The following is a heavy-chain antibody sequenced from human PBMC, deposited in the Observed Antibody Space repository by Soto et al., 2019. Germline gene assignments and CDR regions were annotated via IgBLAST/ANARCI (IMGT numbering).Heavy chain of an antibody. D-gene: IGHD2-15*01. Sequence: QVQLQESGPGLVKPSETLSLTCTVSGGSVSSGSYYWSWIRQPPGKGLEWIGYIYYSGSTNYNPPRKSRVTISVDTSKNQFSLKLSAVTAADTAVYYCARWCQTYYYGMDVWGQGTTVTVSS. CDR1: GGSVSSGSYY. J-gene: IGHJ6*02. V-gene: IGHV4-61*01. CDR3: ARWCQTYYYGMDV. CDR2: IYYSGST.